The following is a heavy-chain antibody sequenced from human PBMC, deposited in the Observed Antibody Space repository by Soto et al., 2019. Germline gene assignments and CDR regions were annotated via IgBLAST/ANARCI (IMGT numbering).Heavy chain of an antibody. Sequence: ASVNVSCRPSGYTCTSYDINWVRQATGEGIEWMGWMDPNSGNTGYAQKFQGRVTMNRNTSISTAYMDLRSLRSEGTVVYFDVRGPTWEPWDQYTLVIAS. CDR2: MDPNSGNT. CDR3: VRGPTWEP. V-gene: IGHV1-8*01. J-gene: IGHJ1*01. CDR1: GYTCTSYD. D-gene: IGHD1-26*01.